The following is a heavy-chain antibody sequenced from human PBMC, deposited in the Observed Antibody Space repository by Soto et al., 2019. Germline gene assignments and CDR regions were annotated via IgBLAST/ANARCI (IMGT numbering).Heavy chain of an antibody. D-gene: IGHD3-10*01. CDR1: GFTFSSYA. J-gene: IGHJ4*02. CDR3: AKDLQGSGSYRGYYFDY. CDR2: ISGSGGST. Sequence: EVQLLESGGGLVQPGGSLGLSCAASGFTFSSYAMSWVRQAPGKGLEWVSAISGSGGSTYYADSVKGRFTISRDNSKNTLYLQMNSLRAEDTAVYYCAKDLQGSGSYRGYYFDYWGQGTLVTVSS. V-gene: IGHV3-23*01.